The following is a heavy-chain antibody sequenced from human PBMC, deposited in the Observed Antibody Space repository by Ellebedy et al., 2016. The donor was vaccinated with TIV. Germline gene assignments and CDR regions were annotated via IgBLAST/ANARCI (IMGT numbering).Heavy chain of an antibody. Sequence: GGSLRLXCAASGFTFSSYSMNWVRQAPGKGLEWVSAISGSGGSTYYADSVKGRFTISRDNSKNTLYLQMNSLRAEDTAVYYCAKVYYDSSGYLLTGDAFDIWGQGTMVTVSS. V-gene: IGHV3-23*01. J-gene: IGHJ3*02. D-gene: IGHD3-22*01. CDR1: GFTFSSYS. CDR3: AKVYYDSSGYLLTGDAFDI. CDR2: ISGSGGST.